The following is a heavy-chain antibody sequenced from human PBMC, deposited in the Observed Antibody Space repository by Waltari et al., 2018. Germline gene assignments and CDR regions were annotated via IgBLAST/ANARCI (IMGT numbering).Heavy chain of an antibody. V-gene: IGHV3-21*01. Sequence: EVQLVASGGGLVKPGGSLRLSCPASGLTLRHFSINWVRQAPGKGREWVSSISSRSYIYYVDSVKGRFTISRDNAKNSLYLQMNSLRAEDTAVYYCGRDVYGDYVGGGGGAFDIWGQGTMVTVSS. CDR2: ISSRSYI. J-gene: IGHJ3*02. CDR3: GRDVYGDYVGGGGGAFDI. D-gene: IGHD4-17*01. CDR1: GLTLRHFS.